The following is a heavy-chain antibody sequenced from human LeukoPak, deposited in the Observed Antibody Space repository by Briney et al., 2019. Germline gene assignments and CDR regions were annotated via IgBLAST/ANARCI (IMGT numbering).Heavy chain of an antibody. D-gene: IGHD2-15*01. CDR1: GFTFRSYT. Sequence: GGSLRLSCAASGFTFRSYTMGWVRQAPGKGLDWVSDINQNGDATYYADSVRGRFTISRDNSRSTLYLQMSSLRDEDTALYYCAKGFIGYCSGGRCSTFDYWGQGTLVTVSS. CDR3: AKGFIGYCSGGRCSTFDY. J-gene: IGHJ4*02. CDR2: INQNGDAT. V-gene: IGHV3-23*01.